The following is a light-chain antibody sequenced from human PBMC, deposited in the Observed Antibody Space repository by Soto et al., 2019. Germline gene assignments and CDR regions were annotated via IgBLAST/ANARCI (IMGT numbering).Light chain of an antibody. CDR2: GSF. Sequence: EIVLTQSPGTLSLSPWERATLSCRASQSVSSYLAWYQQKPGQAPRLLIVGSFARATGIPARFSGSGSGSEFTLTISGLQSEDFAVYYCQQYNDRPPITFGQGTRLEIK. V-gene: IGKV3-15*01. CDR3: QQYNDRPPIT. J-gene: IGKJ5*01. CDR1: QSVSSY.